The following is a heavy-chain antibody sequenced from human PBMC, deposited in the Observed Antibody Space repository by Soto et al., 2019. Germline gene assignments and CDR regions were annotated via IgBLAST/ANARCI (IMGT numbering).Heavy chain of an antibody. CDR1: GFTFSSYA. J-gene: IGHJ3*02. Sequence: EVQLLESGGGLVQPGGSLRLSCAASGFTFSSYAMSWVRQAPGKGLEWVSAISGSGGSTYYADSVKGRFTISRDNSKNTVDLQRHSRRAEGTAVYYSAQDPDIPFPPRIPRSSASGAFDIWGQGTIVTVSS. CDR3: AQDPDIPFPPRIPRSSASGAFDI. V-gene: IGHV3-23*01. D-gene: IGHD6-6*01. CDR2: ISGSGGST.